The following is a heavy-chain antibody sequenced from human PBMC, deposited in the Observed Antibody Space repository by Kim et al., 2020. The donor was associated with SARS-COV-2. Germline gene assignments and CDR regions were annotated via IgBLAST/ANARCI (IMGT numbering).Heavy chain of an antibody. V-gene: IGHV4-4*02. CDR3: ARGSVTNLDY. D-gene: IGHD4-4*01. Sequence: STNYNPSLKSRVTISVDKSKNQFSLKLSSVTAADTAVYYCARGSVTNLDYWGQGTLVTVSS. J-gene: IGHJ4*02. CDR2: ST.